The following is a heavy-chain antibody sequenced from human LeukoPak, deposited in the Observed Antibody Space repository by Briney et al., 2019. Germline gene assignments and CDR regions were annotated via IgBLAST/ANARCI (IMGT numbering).Heavy chain of an antibody. D-gene: IGHD5-12*01. V-gene: IGHV3-66*01. CDR1: GFTVSSNY. CDR2: IYSGGST. Sequence: PGGSLRLSCAASGFTVSSNYMSWVRQAPGKGLEWVSVIYSGGSTYFPHSVNCRFTISTHNSQTPLYLQMNSLRAEDTAVYYCARDLYSGYESYGMDVSGQGTTVTVSS. J-gene: IGHJ6*02. CDR3: ARDLYSGYESYGMDV.